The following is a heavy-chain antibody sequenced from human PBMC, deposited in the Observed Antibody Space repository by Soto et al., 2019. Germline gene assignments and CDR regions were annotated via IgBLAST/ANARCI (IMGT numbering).Heavy chain of an antibody. J-gene: IGHJ4*02. CDR1: GFSFSYYG. V-gene: IGHV3-33*01. CDR2: IWYNGSNK. Sequence: PGGSLRLSCAASGFSFSYYGMHWVRQAPGKGLEWVALIWYNGSNKNYADSVKGRFIISRDNSMNTLYLEMNSLRAEDTAVYYCARNPCSSCNGIPYYDYWGQGTLVTVSS. CDR3: ARNPCSSCNGIPYYDY. D-gene: IGHD2-8*01.